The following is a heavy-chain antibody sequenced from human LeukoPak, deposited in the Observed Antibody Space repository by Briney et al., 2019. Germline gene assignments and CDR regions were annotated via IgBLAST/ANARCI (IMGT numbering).Heavy chain of an antibody. CDR3: AWGGYCSSTSCFDY. V-gene: IGHV2-70*11. Sequence: SGPALVKPTQTLTLTCTFSGFSLSTSGMCVSWIRQPPGKALEWLARIDWDDDKYYSTSLKTRLTISKDTSKNQVVLTMTNMDPVDSATYYCAWGGYCSSTSCFDYWGQGTLVTVSS. J-gene: IGHJ4*02. D-gene: IGHD2-2*01. CDR2: IDWDDDK. CDR1: GFSLSTSGMC.